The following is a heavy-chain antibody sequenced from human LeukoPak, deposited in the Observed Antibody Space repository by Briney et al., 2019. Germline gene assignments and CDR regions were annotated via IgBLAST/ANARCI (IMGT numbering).Heavy chain of an antibody. CDR1: GFTFDDYA. CDR2: ISWNSGSI. CDR3: AKVMPPGRIRFYSYYMDV. J-gene: IGHJ6*03. Sequence: GGSLRLSCAASGFTFDDYAMHWVRQAPGKGLEWVSGISWNSGSIGSADSVKGRFTISRDNAKNTLSLQMNGLRVEDTAVYYCAKVMPPGRIRFYSYYMDVWGKGTTVTVS. V-gene: IGHV3-9*01. D-gene: IGHD2-15*01.